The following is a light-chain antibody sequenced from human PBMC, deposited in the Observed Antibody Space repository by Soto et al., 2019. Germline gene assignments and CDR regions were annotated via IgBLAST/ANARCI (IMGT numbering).Light chain of an antibody. J-gene: IGKJ1*01. CDR3: QQYAASPRT. V-gene: IGKV3-20*01. CDR2: GAS. CDR1: QSVSNSY. Sequence: IVLTQSPGTLSLSPRDRATLSCRASQSVSNSYLAWYQHRPGQAPRLLIYGASTRAPGIPDRFSGSGSGTDFTLTISRLEPEDFAVYYCQQYAASPRTFGQGTQVEV.